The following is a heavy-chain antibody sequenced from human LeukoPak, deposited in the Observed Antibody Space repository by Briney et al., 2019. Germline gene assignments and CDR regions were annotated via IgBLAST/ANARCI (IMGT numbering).Heavy chain of an antibody. J-gene: IGHJ4*02. Sequence: NPSETLSLTCTVSGGSISSYYWSWIRQPPGKGLEWIAYIYYSGSTNYNPSLKSRVTISVDTSKNQFSLKLSSVTAADTAVYYCARSFYRDFRSFDYWGQGTLVTVSS. CDR1: GGSISSYY. CDR3: ARSFYRDFRSFDY. CDR2: IYYSGST. D-gene: IGHD4-17*01. V-gene: IGHV4-59*01.